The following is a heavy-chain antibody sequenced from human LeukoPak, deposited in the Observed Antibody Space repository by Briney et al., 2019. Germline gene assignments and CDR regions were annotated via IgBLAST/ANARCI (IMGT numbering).Heavy chain of an antibody. J-gene: IGHJ5*02. V-gene: IGHV3-21*01. Sequence: GGSLRLSCAASGFTFSSYSMNWVRQAPGKGLEWVSSISDDGNYIYYGDSVKGRFTISRDNANNSLDLQMHSLRAEDTAVYYCASDPHSAAANWLDPWGQGTLVTVSS. CDR2: ISDDGNYI. CDR1: GFTFSSYS. CDR3: ASDPHSAAANWLDP. D-gene: IGHD6-13*01.